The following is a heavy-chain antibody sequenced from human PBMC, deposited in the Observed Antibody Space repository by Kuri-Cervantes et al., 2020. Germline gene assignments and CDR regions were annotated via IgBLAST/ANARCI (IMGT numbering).Heavy chain of an antibody. J-gene: IGHJ3*02. CDR3: ANLYYGSGSPDDAFDI. V-gene: IGHV3-43*01. CDR1: GFTFDDYT. CDR2: ISWDGGST. Sequence: LSLTCAASGFTFDDYTMHWVRQAPGKGLEWVSLISWDGGSTYYADSVKGRFTISRDNSKNSLYLQMNSLRTEDTALYYCANLYYGSGSPDDAFDIWGQGTMVTVSS. D-gene: IGHD3-10*01.